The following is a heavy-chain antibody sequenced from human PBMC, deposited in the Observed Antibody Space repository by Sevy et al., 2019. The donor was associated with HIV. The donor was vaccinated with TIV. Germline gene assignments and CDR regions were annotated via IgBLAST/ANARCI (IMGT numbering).Heavy chain of an antibody. V-gene: IGHV3-23*01. CDR3: AKGDSTFYGLDV. Sequence: GGSLRLSCTASGFIFSTYAMTWVRQAPGKGLEWVSAISGSGGSTYYADSLKGRFTIFRDNSKNTLYLQMNNLRAEDTAVYYCAKGDSTFYGLDVWGQRTSVTVSS. D-gene: IGHD6-13*01. CDR2: ISGSGGST. CDR1: GFIFSTYA. J-gene: IGHJ6*02.